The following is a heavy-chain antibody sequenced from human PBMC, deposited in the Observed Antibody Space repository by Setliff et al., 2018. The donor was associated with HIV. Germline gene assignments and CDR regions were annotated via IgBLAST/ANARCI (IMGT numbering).Heavy chain of an antibody. J-gene: IGHJ4*02. Sequence: PGGSLRLSCAASGFTFNSYGIHWVRQAPGKGLEWVAVMSTGGDIKIYADSVKGRFTISRDNSKNTLFLQMNSLRPEDTATYYCVRDPIEGYPDYFDYWGQGTLVTVSS. CDR2: MSTGGDIK. D-gene: IGHD1-26*01. CDR1: GFTFNSYG. CDR3: VRDPIEGYPDYFDY. V-gene: IGHV3-30*03.